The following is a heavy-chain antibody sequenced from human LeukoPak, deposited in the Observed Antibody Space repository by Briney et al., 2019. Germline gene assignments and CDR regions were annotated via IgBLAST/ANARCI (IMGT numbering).Heavy chain of an antibody. D-gene: IGHD4-17*01. V-gene: IGHV3-23*01. J-gene: IGHJ4*02. CDR1: GFTFSSYA. Sequence: GGSLRLSCAASGFTFSSYAMSWVRQAPGKGLEWVSAISGSGGSTYYADSVKGRFTISRDNSKNTLYLQMNSLRAEDTAVYYCARDPANTVTTTPRGWGSHDYWGQGTLVTVSS. CDR3: ARDPANTVTTTPRGWGSHDY. CDR2: ISGSGGST.